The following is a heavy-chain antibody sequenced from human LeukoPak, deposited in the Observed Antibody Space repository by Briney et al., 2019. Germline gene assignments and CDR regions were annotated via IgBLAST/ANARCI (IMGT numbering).Heavy chain of an antibody. V-gene: IGHV4-39*07. CDR2: IYYSGST. J-gene: IGHJ6*04. D-gene: IGHD3-10*01. Sequence: SETLSLTCTVSGGSISSSSYYWGWIRQPPGKGLEWIGSIYYSGSTYYNPSLKSRVTMSVDTSKNQFSLKLSSVTAADTAVYYCARDSYYYGSGRVPLGVWGKGTTVTISS. CDR1: GGSISSSSYY. CDR3: ARDSYYYGSGRVPLGV.